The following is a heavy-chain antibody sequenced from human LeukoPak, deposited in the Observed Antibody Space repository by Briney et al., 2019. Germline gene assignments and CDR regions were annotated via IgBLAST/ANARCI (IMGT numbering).Heavy chain of an antibody. CDR1: GFTFSDHY. D-gene: IGHD3-22*01. CDR3: ARGSTDYDSSGYNSWFDP. V-gene: IGHV3-66*01. Sequence: GGSLRLSCAASGFTFSDHYMDWVRQAPGKGLEWVSAIYSGGTTYYADSVKGRFTISRDTSKNTLYLQMNSLRAEDTAVYYCARGSTDYDSSGYNSWFDPWGQGTLVTVSS. J-gene: IGHJ5*02. CDR2: IYSGGTT.